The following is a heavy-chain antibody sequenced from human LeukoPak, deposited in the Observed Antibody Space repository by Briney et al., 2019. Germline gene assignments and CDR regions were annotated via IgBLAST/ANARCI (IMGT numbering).Heavy chain of an antibody. CDR3: AKDFVTTLDY. CDR1: GFTFSSYA. J-gene: IGHJ4*02. D-gene: IGHD3-16*02. V-gene: IGHV3-30*04. Sequence: GGSLRLSCAASGFTFSSYAMHWVRQAPGKGLEWVAVISYDGSNKYYADSVKGRFTISRDNSKNTLYLQMNSLRAEDTAMYYCAKDFVTTLDYWGQGTLVTVSS. CDR2: ISYDGSNK.